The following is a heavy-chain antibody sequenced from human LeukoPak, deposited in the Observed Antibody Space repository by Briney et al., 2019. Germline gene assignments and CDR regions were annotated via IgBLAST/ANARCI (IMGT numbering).Heavy chain of an antibody. CDR2: FDPGDGET. Sequence: ASVKVSCKVSGYTLTELSMHWVRQAPGKGLEWMGGFDPGDGETIYAQKFQGRVTMTDDTSTDTAYMELSSLRSEDTAVYYCATEKNYYDSSGLFLWGQGTLVTVSS. CDR1: GYTLTELS. CDR3: ATEKNYYDSSGLFL. D-gene: IGHD3-22*01. J-gene: IGHJ4*02. V-gene: IGHV1-24*01.